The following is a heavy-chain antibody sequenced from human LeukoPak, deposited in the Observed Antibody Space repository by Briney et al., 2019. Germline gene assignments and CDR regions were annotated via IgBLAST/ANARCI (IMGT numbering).Heavy chain of an antibody. CDR3: ARDSRAPSQDYYYYMDV. CDR2: ISSSSSYI. D-gene: IGHD4/OR15-4a*01. V-gene: IGHV3-21*01. Sequence: GGSLRLSCAASGFTFSSYSMNWVRQAPGKGLEWVSSISSSSSYIYYADSVKGRFTISRDNAKNSLYLQMNSLRAEDTAVYYCARDSRAPSQDYYYYMDVWGKGTTVTVSS. CDR1: GFTFSSYS. J-gene: IGHJ6*03.